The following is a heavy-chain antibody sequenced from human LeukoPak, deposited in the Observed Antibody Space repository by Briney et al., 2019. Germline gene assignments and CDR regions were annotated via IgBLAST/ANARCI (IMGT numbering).Heavy chain of an antibody. CDR2: FSGTSTI. CDR1: GFTFSSYS. V-gene: IGHV3-48*01. D-gene: IGHD5-18*01. CDR3: ARAPSGYSYGFYFDY. J-gene: IGHJ4*02. Sequence: SGGSLRLSCAASGFTFSSYSMNWVRQAPGKGLEWVLYFSGTSTIYYADSVKGRFTISRDNAKNSLYMQMNSLRADDTAVYYCARAPSGYSYGFYFDYWGQRTLVTLSS.